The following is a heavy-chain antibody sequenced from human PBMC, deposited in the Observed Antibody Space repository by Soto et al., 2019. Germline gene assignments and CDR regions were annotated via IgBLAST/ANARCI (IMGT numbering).Heavy chain of an antibody. CDR2: IKQGGIEK. J-gene: IGHJ3*02. Sequence: EVQLVESGGDLAQPGGSLRLSCAASGLTLSNFWVNWVRKAPGKGLEWVANIKQGGIEKNYVDSVKGRFTISRDDTKNSLFLQMNNLRAEDTAVYYCLVTTSAFDIWGRGTTVTVSS. V-gene: IGHV3-7*01. CDR1: GLTLSNFW. CDR3: LVTTSAFDI. D-gene: IGHD4-17*01.